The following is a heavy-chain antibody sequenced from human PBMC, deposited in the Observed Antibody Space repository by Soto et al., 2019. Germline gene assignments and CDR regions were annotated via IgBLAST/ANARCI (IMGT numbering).Heavy chain of an antibody. V-gene: IGHV4-34*01. CDR3: STRAYDTNGYYRFDP. J-gene: IGHJ5*01. CDR2: INHGGRV. CDR1: GGSFSGHS. D-gene: IGHD3-22*01. Sequence: SETLSLTCAVYGGSFSGHSWTWIRQSPGKGLEWIGDINHGGRVNYSPSLKSRVTISLDTSKNQFSLTLSAVTAADTAMYYCSTRAYDTNGYYRFDPWGQGTLVTVSS.